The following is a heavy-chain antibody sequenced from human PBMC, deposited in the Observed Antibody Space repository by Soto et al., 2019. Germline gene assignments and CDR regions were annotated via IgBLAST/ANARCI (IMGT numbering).Heavy chain of an antibody. D-gene: IGHD2-15*01. V-gene: IGHV3-30*07. CDR1: GCIFKEYV. Sequence: QVQLVESGGDVVQPGRSLRLSCVVSGCIFKEYVFHWVRQAPGKGLDWVAVTSEGGTVTYYADSVKGRFATSRDTSKNTVYLQMNSLRVEDTAVYYCARRFCSGGRCKGNDGFDVWGQGTLVTVSS. CDR3: ARRFCSGGRCKGNDGFDV. CDR2: TSEGGTVT. J-gene: IGHJ3*01.